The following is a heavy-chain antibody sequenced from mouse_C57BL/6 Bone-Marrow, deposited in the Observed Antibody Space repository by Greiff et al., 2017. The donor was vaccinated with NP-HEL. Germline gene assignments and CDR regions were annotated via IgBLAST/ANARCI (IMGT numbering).Heavy chain of an antibody. CDR2: ISNGGGST. CDR1: GFTFSDYY. Sequence: EVTLVESGGGLVQPGGSLKLSCAASGFTFSDYYMYWVRQTPEKRLEWVAYISNGGGSTYYPDTVQGRSTISGDNAKNTLYLQMSRLKSEDTAMYYSARHEGRYSFAYWGQGTLVTVSA. D-gene: IGHD1-1*01. CDR3: ARHEGRYSFAY. J-gene: IGHJ3*01. V-gene: IGHV5-12*01.